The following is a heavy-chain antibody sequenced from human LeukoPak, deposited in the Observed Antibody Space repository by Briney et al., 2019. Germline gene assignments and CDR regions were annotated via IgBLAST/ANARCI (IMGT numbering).Heavy chain of an antibody. J-gene: IGHJ3*02. CDR3: ARGLVSSGWYKNAFDI. V-gene: IGHV1-8*03. CDR2: MNPNSGNT. Sequence: GASVKVSCKASGGTFSSYAISWVRQAPGQGLEWMGWMNPNSGNTGYAQRFQGRVTITRNTSISTAYMELSSLRSEDTAVYYCARGLVSSGWYKNAFDIWGQGTMVTVSS. CDR1: GGTFSSYA. D-gene: IGHD6-19*01.